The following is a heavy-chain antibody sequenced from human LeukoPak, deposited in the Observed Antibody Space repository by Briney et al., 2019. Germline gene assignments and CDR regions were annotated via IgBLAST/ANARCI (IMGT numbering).Heavy chain of an antibody. J-gene: IGHJ4*02. D-gene: IGHD1-1*01. CDR1: GFTFDDYA. CDR3: ARVNWNDLGYYFDY. Sequence: PGRSLRLSCAASGFTFDDYAMHWVRQAPGKGLEWVSGISWNSGSIGYADSVKGRFTISRDNAKNSLYLQMNSLRVEDTAVYYCARVNWNDLGYYFDYWGQGTLVTVSS. CDR2: ISWNSGSI. V-gene: IGHV3-9*01.